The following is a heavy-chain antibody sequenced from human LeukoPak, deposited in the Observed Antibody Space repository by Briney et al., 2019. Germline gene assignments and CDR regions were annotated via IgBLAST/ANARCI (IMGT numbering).Heavy chain of an antibody. V-gene: IGHV5-51*01. J-gene: IGHJ4*02. CDR2: IYPGDSDT. CDR3: ARGAAAAIPFDY. Sequence: GESLQISCQGSGYSFTSYWIGWVRQLPGKGLEWMGIIYPGDSDTRYSPSLQGQVTISADKSISTAYLQWSSLKASDTAMYYCARGAAAAIPFDYWGQGTLVTVSS. D-gene: IGHD2-2*01. CDR1: GYSFTSYW.